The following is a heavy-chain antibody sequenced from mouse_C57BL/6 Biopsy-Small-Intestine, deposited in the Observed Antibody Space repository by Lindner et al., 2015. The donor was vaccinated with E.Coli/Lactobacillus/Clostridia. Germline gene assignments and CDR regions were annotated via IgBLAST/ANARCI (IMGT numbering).Heavy chain of an antibody. J-gene: IGHJ4*01. Sequence: SVKVSCKASGYTFTDYYVHWVRQAPGQGLEWMGWINTNSGGTNYRQKFQGRVTMTRDTSISTAYVEVSSLTSDDTAVYYCARDDFTDFQYFDPWGQGTLVTVSS. CDR1: GYTFTDYY. D-gene: IGHD2-13*01. CDR3: ARDDFTDFQYFDP. V-gene: IGHV1-72*04. CDR2: INTNSGGT.